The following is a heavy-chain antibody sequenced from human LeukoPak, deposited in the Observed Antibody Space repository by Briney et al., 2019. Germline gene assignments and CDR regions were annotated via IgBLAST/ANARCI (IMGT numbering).Heavy chain of an antibody. CDR2: INPNSGGT. V-gene: IGHV1-2*06. J-gene: IGHJ4*02. CDR1: GYTFTGYY. D-gene: IGHD2-2*01. CDR3: ARDWVNRGLGYCSSTSCAAFDY. Sequence: GASVKVSCKASGYTFTGYYMHWVRQAPGQGLEWMGRINPNSGGTNYAQKFQGRVTMTRDTSISTAYMELSRLRSDDTAVYYCARDWVNRGLGYCSSTSCAAFDYWGQGTLVTVSS.